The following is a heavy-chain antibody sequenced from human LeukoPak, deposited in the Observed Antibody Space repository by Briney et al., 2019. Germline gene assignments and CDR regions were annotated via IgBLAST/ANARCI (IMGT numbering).Heavy chain of an antibody. D-gene: IGHD5-18*01. CDR1: GFTFSTSW. CDR3: TNLGYTD. Sequence: GGSLRLSCAASGFTFSTSWMTWARQAPGKGLEWVASIKDDGSGKYYVDSVKGRFTISRDNAKNSLYLQMNSLGVEDTAVYYCTNLGYTDWGQGTTVTVSS. CDR2: IKDDGSGK. V-gene: IGHV3-7*01. J-gene: IGHJ6*02.